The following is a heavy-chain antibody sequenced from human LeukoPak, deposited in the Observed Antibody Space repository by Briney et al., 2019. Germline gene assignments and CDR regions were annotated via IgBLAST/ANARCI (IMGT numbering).Heavy chain of an antibody. CDR2: IYHSGST. CDR1: GGSISSSSYY. D-gene: IGHD3-10*01. V-gene: IGHV4-39*07. J-gene: IGHJ4*02. CDR3: ASTPVRGVIIWFDY. Sequence: PSETLSLTCTVSGGSISSSSYYWGWIRQPPGKGLEWIGEIYHSGSTNYNPSLKSRVTISVDKSKNQFSLKLSSVTAADTAVYYCASTPVRGVIIWFDYWGQGTLVTVSS.